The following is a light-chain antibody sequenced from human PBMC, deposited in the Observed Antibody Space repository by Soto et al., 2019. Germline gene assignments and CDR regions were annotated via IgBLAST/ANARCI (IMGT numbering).Light chain of an antibody. CDR3: QQRTYWPWT. J-gene: IGKJ1*01. Sequence: SQSAATLSVSTGERATLSCRASQSVTNYLTWYQQKPGQAPRLLIYEASNRATGIPARFSGSGSGTDFTLTISNLEPEDFAVYYCQQRTYWPWTFGQGT. CDR1: QSVTNY. CDR2: EAS. V-gene: IGKV3-11*01.